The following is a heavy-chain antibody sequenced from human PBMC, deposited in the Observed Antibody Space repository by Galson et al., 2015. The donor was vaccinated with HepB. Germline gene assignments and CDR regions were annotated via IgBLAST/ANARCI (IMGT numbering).Heavy chain of an antibody. CDR1: GFTFTSSA. CDR2: IVVGSGNT. V-gene: IGHV1-58*01. J-gene: IGHJ6*02. CDR3: AASTHDYLYYYYGMDV. Sequence: SVKVSCKASGFTFTSSAVQWVRQARGQRLEWIGWIVVGSGNTNYAQKFQERVTITRDMSTSTAYMELSSLRSEDTAVYYCAASTHDYLYYYYGMDVWGQGTTVNVS. D-gene: IGHD4-11*01.